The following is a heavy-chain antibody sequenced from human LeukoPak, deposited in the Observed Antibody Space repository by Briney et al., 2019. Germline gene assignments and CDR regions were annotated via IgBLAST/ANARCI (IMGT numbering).Heavy chain of an antibody. D-gene: IGHD5-24*01. CDR1: GFTFSSYA. CDR2: ISGGGGST. J-gene: IGHJ3*02. CDR3: AKDSRDGLDAFDI. V-gene: IGHV3-23*01. Sequence: GGSLRLSCAASGFTFSSYAMSWVRQAPGKGLEWVSAISGGGGSTYYADSVKGRFTISRDNSKNTLYLQMNSLRAEDTAVYYCAKDSRDGLDAFDIRGQGTMVTVSS.